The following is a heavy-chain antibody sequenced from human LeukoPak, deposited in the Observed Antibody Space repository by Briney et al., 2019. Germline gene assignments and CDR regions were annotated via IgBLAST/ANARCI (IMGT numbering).Heavy chain of an antibody. V-gene: IGHV3-7*01. CDR1: GFTFSDYW. CDR2: IKADGSEE. J-gene: IGHJ6*02. D-gene: IGHD7-27*01. Sequence: GGSLRLSCAASGFTFSDYWMTWVRQAPGKGPEWVASIKADGSEEYCVDSVKGRFTVSRDNAQKSLFLQMNSLRVEDTAVYYCATYKNWVAGDVWGQGTTVCVSS. CDR3: ATYKNWVAGDV.